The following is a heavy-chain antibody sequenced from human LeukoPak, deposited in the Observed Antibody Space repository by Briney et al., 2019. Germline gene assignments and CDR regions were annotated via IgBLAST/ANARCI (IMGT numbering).Heavy chain of an antibody. V-gene: IGHV1-69*13. CDR2: IIPIFGTA. D-gene: IGHD6-19*01. Sequence: GASVTVSCTASGGTFSSYAISWVRQAPGQGLEWMGGIIPIFGTANYAQKFQGRVTITADESTSTAYMELSSLRSEDTAVYYCARAIAVAGTYYFDYWGQGTLVTVSS. CDR3: ARAIAVAGTYYFDY. J-gene: IGHJ4*02. CDR1: GGTFSSYA.